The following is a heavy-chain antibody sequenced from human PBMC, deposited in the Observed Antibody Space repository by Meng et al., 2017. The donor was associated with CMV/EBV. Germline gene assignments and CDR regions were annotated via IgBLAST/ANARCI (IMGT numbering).Heavy chain of an antibody. CDR3: AREGDNPFDY. V-gene: IGHV4-30-4*08. CDR2: IYYSGST. D-gene: IGHD2-21*02. Sequence: QGQRQARGPGLVKPSHPSSLPRTVSGGSISSGDYYWSWIRQPPGKGLEWIGYIYYSGSTYYNPSLKSRVTISVDTSKNQFSLKLSSVTAADTAVYYCAREGDNPFDYWGQGTLVTVSS. CDR1: GGSISSGDYY. J-gene: IGHJ4*02.